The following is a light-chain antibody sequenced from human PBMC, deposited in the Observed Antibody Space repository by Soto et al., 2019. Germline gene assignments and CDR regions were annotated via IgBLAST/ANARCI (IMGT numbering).Light chain of an antibody. CDR3: SSYASSFTLE. Sequence: QSVLTQPASVSGSPGQSITISCTGTSSDVGGYNSVSWYQQHPGKAPKLMIYDVTNRPSGVSNRFSGPKSGNTASLTISGLQAEDEADYFCSSYASSFTLEFGGGTKVTVL. V-gene: IGLV2-14*03. CDR1: SSDVGGYNS. CDR2: DVT. J-gene: IGLJ2*01.